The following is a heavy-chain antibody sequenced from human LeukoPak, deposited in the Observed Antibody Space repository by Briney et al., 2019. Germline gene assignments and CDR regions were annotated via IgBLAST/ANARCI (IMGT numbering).Heavy chain of an antibody. CDR1: GGSVSSGNYY. J-gene: IGHJ3*02. CDR3: ARRKRWRVWDAFDI. V-gene: IGHV4-61*01. D-gene: IGHD3-3*01. CDR2: IYNSGST. Sequence: SETLSLTCTVSGGSVSSGNYYWSWIRQPPGKGLEWIGYIYNSGSTNYNPSLKSRVTISVDTSKNQFSLKLSSVTAADTAVYYCARRKRWRVWDAFDIWGQGTMVTVSS.